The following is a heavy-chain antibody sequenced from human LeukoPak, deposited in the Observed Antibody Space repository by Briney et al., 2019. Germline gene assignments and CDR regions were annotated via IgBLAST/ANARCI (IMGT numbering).Heavy chain of an antibody. CDR3: TRDTWVYSYGDFDY. V-gene: IGHV3-49*04. J-gene: IGHJ4*02. D-gene: IGHD5-18*01. CDR2: IRSKAYGGTT. Sequence: GGSLRLSCTASGFTFGDYAMSWVRQAPGKGLEWVGFIRSKAYGGTTEYAASVKGRFTISRDDSKSIAYLQMNSLKTEDTAVYYCTRDTWVYSYGDFDYWGQGTLVTVSS. CDR1: GFTFGDYA.